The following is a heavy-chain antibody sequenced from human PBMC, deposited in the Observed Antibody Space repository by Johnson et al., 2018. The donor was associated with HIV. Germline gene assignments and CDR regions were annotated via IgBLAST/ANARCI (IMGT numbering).Heavy chain of an antibody. Sequence: MQLVESGGGLVQPGGSLRLSCASGFTVSTNYMSWVSQAQGTGLEWVSVVYSAGHTYYTDPVKGRFTISRYNSKNALYLQMHHLTTENTAVYYCAKGYYDSPFGFDIWVQGTMVIVSS. CDR1: GFTVSTNY. CDR2: VYSAGHT. J-gene: IGHJ3*02. V-gene: IGHV3-66*02. D-gene: IGHD3-3*01. CDR3: AKGYYDSPFGFDI.